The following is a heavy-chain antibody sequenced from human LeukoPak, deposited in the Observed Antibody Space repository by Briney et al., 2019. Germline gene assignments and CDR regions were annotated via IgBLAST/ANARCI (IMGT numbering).Heavy chain of an antibody. J-gene: IGHJ1*01. CDR1: GFTFSSYA. V-gene: IGHV3-30-3*01. D-gene: IGHD2-15*01. Sequence: GGSLRLSCAASGFTFSSYAMHWVRQAPGKGLEWVAVISYDGSNKYYADSVKGRFTISRDNSKNTLYLQMNSLRAEDTAVYYCARDGGLRCSGGSCNSEYFQHWGQGTLVTVSS. CDR3: ARDGGLRCSGGSCNSEYFQH. CDR2: ISYDGSNK.